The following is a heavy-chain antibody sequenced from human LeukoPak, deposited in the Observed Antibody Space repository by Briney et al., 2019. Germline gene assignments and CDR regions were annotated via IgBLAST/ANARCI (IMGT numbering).Heavy chain of an antibody. CDR2: IYYSGST. D-gene: IGHD4-17*01. Sequence: SETLSLTCTVSGGSISSSSYYWGWIRQPPGKGLEWIVSIYYSGSTYYNPSLKSRVTISVDTSKNQFSLKLSSVTAADTAVYYCAKTGLYLTPHYGDYNWFDPWGQGTLVTVSS. CDR1: GGSISSSSYY. J-gene: IGHJ5*02. V-gene: IGHV4-39*07. CDR3: AKTGLYLTPHYGDYNWFDP.